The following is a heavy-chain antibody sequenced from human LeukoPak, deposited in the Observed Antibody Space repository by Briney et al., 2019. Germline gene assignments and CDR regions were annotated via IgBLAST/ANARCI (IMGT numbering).Heavy chain of an antibody. V-gene: IGHV4-39*01. CDR1: GGSMSSSSNY. Sequence: SETLSLTCTVSGGSMSSSSNYWGWIRQPPGKGLEWIGSIYYSGSTYYNPSLKSRVTISVDTSKKQFSLKLSSVTAADTAVYYCARHKAVAGAGTDCWGRGTLVIVSS. CDR3: ARHKAVAGAGTDC. D-gene: IGHD6-13*01. J-gene: IGHJ4*02. CDR2: IYYSGST.